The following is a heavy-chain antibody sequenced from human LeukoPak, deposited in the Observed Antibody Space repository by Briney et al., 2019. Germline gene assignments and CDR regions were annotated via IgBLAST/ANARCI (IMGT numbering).Heavy chain of an antibody. V-gene: IGHV3-7*01. Sequence: GGSLRLSCAVSGFSVSGYWMTWVRQAPGKGLEWVANIKQDGSEKNYVDSVKGRFTISGDNAENSLFLQMNSLRVEDTAVYYCAREWQGGIAAAGTRIEGDYWGQGTLVAVSS. CDR3: AREWQGGIAAAGTRIEGDY. CDR2: IKQDGSEK. D-gene: IGHD6-13*01. J-gene: IGHJ4*02. CDR1: GFSVSGYW.